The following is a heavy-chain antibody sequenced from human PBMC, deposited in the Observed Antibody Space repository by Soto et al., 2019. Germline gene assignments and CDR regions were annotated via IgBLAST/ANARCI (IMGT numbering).Heavy chain of an antibody. CDR1: GGTFSSYA. D-gene: IGHD3-22*01. V-gene: IGHV1-69*01. CDR3: ARGYYYDSSGYYSTAYYFDY. CDR2: IIPIFGTA. Sequence: QVQLVQSGAEVKKPGSSVKVSCKASGGTFSSYAISWVRQAPGQGLEWMGGIIPIFGTANYAQKFQGRVTINADESTSTAYMELSSLRSEDTAVYYCARGYYYDSSGYYSTAYYFDYWGQGTLVTVSS. J-gene: IGHJ4*02.